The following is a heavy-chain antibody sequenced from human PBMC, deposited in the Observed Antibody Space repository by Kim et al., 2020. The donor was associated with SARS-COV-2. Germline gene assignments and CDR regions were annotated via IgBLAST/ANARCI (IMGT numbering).Heavy chain of an antibody. V-gene: IGHV3-53*01. CDR2: IYSGGST. Sequence: GGSLRLSCAASGFTVSSNYMSWVRQAPGKGLEWVSVIYSGGSTYYADSVKGRFTISRDNSKNTLYLQMNSLRAEDTAVYYCARDLLRGQWPIYYHYGMDVWGQGTTVTVSS. CDR3: ARDLLRGQWPIYYHYGMDV. D-gene: IGHD6-19*01. CDR1: GFTVSSNY. J-gene: IGHJ6*02.